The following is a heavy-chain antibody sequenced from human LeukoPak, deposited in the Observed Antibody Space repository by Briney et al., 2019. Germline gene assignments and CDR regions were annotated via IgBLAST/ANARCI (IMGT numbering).Heavy chain of an antibody. CDR3: AKSRLGTGYSSSWYPGDY. D-gene: IGHD6-13*01. V-gene: IGHV3-23*01. Sequence: GGSLRLSCAASGFTFSSYAMSWVRQAPGEGLGWVSAISGSGGSTYYADSVKGRFTISRDNSKNTLYLQMSSLRAEDTAIYYCAKSRLGTGYSSSWYPGDYWGQGTLVTVSS. CDR1: GFTFSSYA. CDR2: ISGSGGST. J-gene: IGHJ4*02.